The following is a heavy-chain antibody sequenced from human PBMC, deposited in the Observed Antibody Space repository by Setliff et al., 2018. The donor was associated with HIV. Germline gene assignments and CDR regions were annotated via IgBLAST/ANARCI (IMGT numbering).Heavy chain of an antibody. CDR2: IYYSGST. CDR3: ARDKGYYYMDV. V-gene: IGHV4-39*07. J-gene: IGHJ6*03. Sequence: PSETLSLTCTVSGGSISNSAYYWGWVRQPPGKGLEWIGAIYYSGSTNYKASLKSRVTISADTSKNQFSLRLSSVTAADTAVYYCARDKGYYYMDVWGKGITVTVSS. CDR1: GGSISNSAYY.